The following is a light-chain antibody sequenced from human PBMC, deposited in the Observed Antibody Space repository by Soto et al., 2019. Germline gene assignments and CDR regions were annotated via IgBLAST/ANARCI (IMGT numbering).Light chain of an antibody. CDR1: QSNSNW. Sequence: DIQMTQSPSTLSASVGDTVTITCRASQSNSNWLAWYQQKPGLAPKLLIHKASTLESGVPSRFSGSGSGTEFTLTISSLQPDDFATFYCQQYDRFPYTFGQGTKLEIK. J-gene: IGKJ2*01. CDR3: QQYDRFPYT. V-gene: IGKV1-5*03. CDR2: KAS.